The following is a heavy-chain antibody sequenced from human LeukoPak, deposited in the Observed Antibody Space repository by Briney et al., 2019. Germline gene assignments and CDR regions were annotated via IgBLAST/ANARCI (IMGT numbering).Heavy chain of an antibody. J-gene: IGHJ4*02. V-gene: IGHV3-48*03. CDR2: ISSSGSII. D-gene: IGHD3-22*01. CDR3: AREQGYYSVPGY. Sequence: GGSLRLSCASSGFAFSDYEMNWVRQAPGKGLEWVSYISSSGSIIYYADSVKGRFTISRDNAKNTLYLQMNSLRAEDTAVYYCAREQGYYSVPGYWGQGTLVTVSS. CDR1: GFAFSDYE.